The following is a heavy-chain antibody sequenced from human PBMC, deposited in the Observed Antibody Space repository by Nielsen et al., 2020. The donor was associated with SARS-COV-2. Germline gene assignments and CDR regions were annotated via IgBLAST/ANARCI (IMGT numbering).Heavy chain of an antibody. J-gene: IGHJ4*02. V-gene: IGHV3-21*04. CDR3: TRDLHDY. Sequence: GESLKISCAASGFTFSSYSMNWVRQAPGKGLEWVSSISSSSSYIYYADSVKGRFTISRDVTENSLYLQMNNLRAEDTAIYYCTRDLHDYWGQGTLVTVSS. CDR2: ISSSSSYI. CDR1: GFTFSSYS.